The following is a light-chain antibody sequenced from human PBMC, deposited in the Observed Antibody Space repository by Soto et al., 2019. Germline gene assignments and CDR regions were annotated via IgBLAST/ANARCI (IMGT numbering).Light chain of an antibody. CDR2: LGS. Sequence: DIAMTQSPLSLPVTPGEPAYVSCRSSQSLLHSNGYNYLDWYLQKPGQSPQLLIYLGSNRASGVPDRFSGSGSGTDFTLKISRVEAEDVGVYYCMQALQTLNTFGQGTKLEIK. V-gene: IGKV2-28*01. J-gene: IGKJ2*01. CDR3: MQALQTLNT. CDR1: QSLLHSNGYNY.